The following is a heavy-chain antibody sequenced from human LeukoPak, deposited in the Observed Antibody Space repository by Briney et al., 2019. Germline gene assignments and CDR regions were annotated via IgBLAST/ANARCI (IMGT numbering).Heavy chain of an antibody. V-gene: IGHV3-48*04. CDR3: ARDRMSGYDSLRSDY. J-gene: IGHJ4*02. D-gene: IGHD5-12*01. CDR1: GFTFSSYS. CDR2: ISSSSSTI. Sequence: GGSLRLSCAASGFTFSSYSMNWVRQAPGKGLEWVSYISSSSSTIYYADSVKGRFTISRDNAKNSLYLQMNSLRAEDTAVYYCARDRMSGYDSLRSDYWGQGTLVTVSS.